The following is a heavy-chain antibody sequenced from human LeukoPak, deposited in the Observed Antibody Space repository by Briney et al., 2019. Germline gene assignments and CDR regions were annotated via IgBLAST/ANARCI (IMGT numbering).Heavy chain of an antibody. CDR1: GYSFTTYW. D-gene: IGHD1-26*01. CDR2: IYPGDSDT. Sequence: GESLKISCQGSGYSFTTYWIAWVRQMPGKGLEWMGIIYPGDSDTRYSPSFQGQVTISADKSISTAYLQWSSLKASDTAMYYCARLSGSYPRYYGMDVWGQGTTVTVSS. J-gene: IGHJ6*02. CDR3: ARLSGSYPRYYGMDV. V-gene: IGHV5-51*01.